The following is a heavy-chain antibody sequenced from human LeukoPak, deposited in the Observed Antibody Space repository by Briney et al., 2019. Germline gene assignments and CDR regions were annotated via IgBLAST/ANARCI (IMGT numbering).Heavy chain of an antibody. J-gene: IGHJ5*02. D-gene: IGHD3-9*01. V-gene: IGHV4-59*01. CDR3: ARGTEWGGASYDTETYNWFDP. CDR2: IYYSGST. CDR1: GGSISSYY. Sequence: SETLPLTCTVSGGSISSYYWSWIRQPPGKGLEWIGYIYYSGSTKYNPSLKSRVTISVDTSKNQFSLKLSSVTAADTAVYYCARGTEWGGASYDTETYNWFDPWGQGTLVTVSS.